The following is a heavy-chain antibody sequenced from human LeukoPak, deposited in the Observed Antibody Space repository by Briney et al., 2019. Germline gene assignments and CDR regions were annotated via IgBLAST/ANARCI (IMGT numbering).Heavy chain of an antibody. J-gene: IGHJ6*03. D-gene: IGHD6-19*01. CDR2: IKQDGSEK. V-gene: IGHV3-7*04. Sequence: PGGSLRLSCAASGFTFSSYWMSWVRQAPGKGLEWVANIKQDGSEKYYVDFVKGRFTISRDNAKNSLYLQMNSLRAEDTAVYYCAGGSLTVAGYYYYYYMDVWGKGTTVTVSS. CDR1: GFTFSSYW. CDR3: AGGSLTVAGYYYYYYMDV.